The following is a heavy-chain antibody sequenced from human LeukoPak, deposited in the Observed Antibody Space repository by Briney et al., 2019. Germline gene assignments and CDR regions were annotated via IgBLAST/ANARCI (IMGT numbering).Heavy chain of an antibody. J-gene: IGHJ4*02. V-gene: IGHV1-2*02. Sequence: GASVKVSCKASGYTFTGYYMHWVRQAPGQGLEWMGWINPNSGGTNYAQKFQGRVTMTRDTSISTAYMELSRLRSDDTAVYYCARAEQSVVPADVGDYWGQGTLVTVSS. CDR2: INPNSGGT. CDR3: ARAEQSVVPADVGDY. CDR1: GYTFTGYY. D-gene: IGHD2-2*01.